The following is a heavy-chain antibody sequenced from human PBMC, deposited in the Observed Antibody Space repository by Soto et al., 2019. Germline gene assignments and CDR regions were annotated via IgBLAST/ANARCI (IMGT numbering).Heavy chain of an antibody. CDR2: ISAYNGNT. CDR1: GYTFTSYG. V-gene: IGHV1-18*01. Sequence: ASVKVSCKASGYTFTSYGISWVRQAPGQGLEWMGWISAYNGNTNYAQKLQGRVTMTTDTSTSTAYMELRSLRSDNTAVYYCAREWYSSSPRQTYYYYMDVWGKGTTVTV. J-gene: IGHJ6*03. CDR3: AREWYSSSPRQTYYYYMDV. D-gene: IGHD6-6*01.